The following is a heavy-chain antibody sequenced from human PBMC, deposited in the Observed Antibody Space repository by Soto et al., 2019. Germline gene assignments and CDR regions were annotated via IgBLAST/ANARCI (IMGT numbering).Heavy chain of an antibody. CDR1: GCSISSGDYY. J-gene: IGHJ4*02. D-gene: IGHD3-10*01. CDR2: IYYSGST. V-gene: IGHV4-30-4*01. Sequence: SETLSLTCTFSGCSISSGDYYLSWIRQPPGKGLEWIGYIYYSGSTYYNPSLKSRVTISVDTSKNQFSLKPSSVTAADTAVYYCARVGGFGATTIDYWGQGTLVTVSS. CDR3: ARVGGFGATTIDY.